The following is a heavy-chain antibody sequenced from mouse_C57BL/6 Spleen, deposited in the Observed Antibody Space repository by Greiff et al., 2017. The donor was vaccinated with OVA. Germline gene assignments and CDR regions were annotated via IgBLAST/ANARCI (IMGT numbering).Heavy chain of an antibody. Sequence: EVQVVESGGGLVKPGGSLKLSCAASGFTFSDYGMHWVRQAPEKGLEWVAYISSGSSTIYYADTVKGRFTISRDNAKNTLFLQMASLRSEDTAMYYCASSGYYGSSYWYFDVWGTGTTVTVSS. V-gene: IGHV5-17*01. D-gene: IGHD1-1*01. CDR3: ASSGYYGSSYWYFDV. CDR1: GFTFSDYG. J-gene: IGHJ1*03. CDR2: ISSGSSTI.